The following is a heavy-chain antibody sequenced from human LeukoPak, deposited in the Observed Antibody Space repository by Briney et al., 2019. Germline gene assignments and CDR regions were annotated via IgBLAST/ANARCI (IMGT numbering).Heavy chain of an antibody. CDR1: GFTFSSYA. D-gene: IGHD1-26*01. J-gene: IGHJ4*02. CDR2: ISGSGGST. Sequence: VGSLRLSCAASGFTFSSYAMSWVRQALGKGLEWVSAISGSGGSTYYADSVKGRFTISRDNSKNTLYLQMNSLRAEDTAVYYCANSDSGSYYFDYWGQGTLVTVSS. CDR3: ANSDSGSYYFDY. V-gene: IGHV3-23*01.